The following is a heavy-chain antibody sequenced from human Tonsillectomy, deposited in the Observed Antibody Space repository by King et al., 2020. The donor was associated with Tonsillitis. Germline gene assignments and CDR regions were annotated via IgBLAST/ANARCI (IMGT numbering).Heavy chain of an antibody. Sequence: QLQESGPGLVKPSQTLSLTCTVSGGSISGGGYYWSWIRQHPVKVLDGIGCIYYSDNTYYNSSLQSQLTISVDTSKNQFSLELSSVTAADSAVYYCGGYEGGVFDPWGQGTLVTVSS. D-gene: IGHD2-15*01. CDR1: GGSISGGGYY. CDR2: IYYSDNT. V-gene: IGHV4-31*01. J-gene: IGHJ5*02. CDR3: GGYEGGVFDP.